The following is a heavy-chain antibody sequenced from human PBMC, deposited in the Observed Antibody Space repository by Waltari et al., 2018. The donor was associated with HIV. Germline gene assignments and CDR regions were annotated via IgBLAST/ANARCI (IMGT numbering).Heavy chain of an antibody. J-gene: IGHJ5*02. CDR3: ARTLVSSGLVRFDP. CDR1: GYSIPSPA. V-gene: IGHV7-4-1*02. D-gene: IGHD6-6*01. CDR2: INTDTGNP. Sequence: QVQLVQSGSELKKPGASVRVSCKASGYSIPSPAITWVRPAPGQGLEWMGWINTDTGNPTDAPGFTGRFVFSVDSTVRTAYLQISSLMVDDTAVYYCARTLVSSGLVRFDPWGQGTLVTVSS.